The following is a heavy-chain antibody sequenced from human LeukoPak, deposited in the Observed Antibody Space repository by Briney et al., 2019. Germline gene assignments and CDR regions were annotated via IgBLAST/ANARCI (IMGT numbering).Heavy chain of an antibody. Sequence: GGSLRLSCVASGFSFNPYGMHWVRQAPGKGLEWVAFIQYDGTNKNYADSVKGRFTISRDNSDNTLFLQMNSLRAEDTAMFYCAKAYRGLLNGPPFYYYMDIWGRGTTVTVSS. CDR1: GFSFNPYG. D-gene: IGHD3-9*01. CDR2: IQYDGTNK. CDR3: AKAYRGLLNGPPFYYYMDI. J-gene: IGHJ6*03. V-gene: IGHV3-30*02.